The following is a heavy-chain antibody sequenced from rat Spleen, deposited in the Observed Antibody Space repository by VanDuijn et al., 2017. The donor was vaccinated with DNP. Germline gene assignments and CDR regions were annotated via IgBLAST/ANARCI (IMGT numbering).Heavy chain of an antibody. Sequence: EVQLQESGPGLVKPSQSLSLTCSVTGYSITSAYRWNWIRKFPVNKLEWMGFISSAGSTNYKPSLKSRISITRDTSKNQISLHVNSVTTEDTATYYCIRGERRAMDAWGQGTSVTVSS. CDR3: IRGERRAMDA. D-gene: IGHD4-1*01. V-gene: IGHV3-3*01. J-gene: IGHJ4*01. CDR1: GYSITSAYR. CDR2: ISSAGST.